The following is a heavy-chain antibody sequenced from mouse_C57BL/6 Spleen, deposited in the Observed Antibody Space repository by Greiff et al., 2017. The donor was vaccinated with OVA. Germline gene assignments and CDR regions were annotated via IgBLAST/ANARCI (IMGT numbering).Heavy chain of an antibody. V-gene: IGHV3-1*01. J-gene: IGHJ3*01. CDR2: ISYSGST. D-gene: IGHD2-1*01. CDR1: GYSITSGYD. CDR3: ARDDYGNLFAY. Sequence: EVKLVESGPGMVKPSQSLSLTCTVTGYSITSGYDWHWIRHFPGNKLEWMGYISYSGSTNYNPSLKSRISITHDTSKNHFFLKLNSVTTEDTATYYCARDDYGNLFAYWGQGTLVTVSA.